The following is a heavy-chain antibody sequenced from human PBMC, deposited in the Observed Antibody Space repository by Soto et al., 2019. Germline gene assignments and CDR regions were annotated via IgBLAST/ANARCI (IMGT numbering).Heavy chain of an antibody. V-gene: IGHV5-51*01. J-gene: IGHJ4*02. CDR1: GYSFTSYW. Sequence: GESLKISCKGSGYSFTSYWIGWVRQMPGKGLEWMGIIYPGDSDTRYSPSFQGQVTISADKSISTAYLQWSSLKASDTAMYYCARHGAAYWRSTSCVASRSFDYWGKGTLVPVSS. CDR2: IYPGDSDT. CDR3: ARHGAAYWRSTSCVASRSFDY. D-gene: IGHD2-2*01.